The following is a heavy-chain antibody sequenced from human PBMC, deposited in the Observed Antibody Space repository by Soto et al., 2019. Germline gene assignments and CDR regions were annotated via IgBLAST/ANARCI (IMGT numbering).Heavy chain of an antibody. CDR1: CGSISHSNW. D-gene: IGHD1-7*01. Sequence: LSLTCAVSCGSISHSNWWSLVRQPPGKGLEWIGEIYHSGSTNYNPSLKSRVTISVDKSKNQFSLKLSSVTAADTAVYYCASVVESDNWNFGDAFDIWGQGTMVTVS. J-gene: IGHJ3*02. V-gene: IGHV4-4*02. CDR3: ASVVESDNWNFGDAFDI. CDR2: IYHSGST.